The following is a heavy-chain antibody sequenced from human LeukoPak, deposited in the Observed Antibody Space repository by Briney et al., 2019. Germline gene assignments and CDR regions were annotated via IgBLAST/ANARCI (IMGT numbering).Heavy chain of an antibody. D-gene: IGHD5-18*01. J-gene: IGHJ4*02. Sequence: GASVKVSCKASGGTLSSYAISWVRQAPGQGLEWMGRIIPILGIANYAQKFQGRVTITADKSTSTAYMELSSLRSEDTAVYYCARGYSYGSGLDYWGQGTLVTVSS. CDR3: ARGYSYGSGLDY. V-gene: IGHV1-69*04. CDR1: GGTLSSYA. CDR2: IIPILGIA.